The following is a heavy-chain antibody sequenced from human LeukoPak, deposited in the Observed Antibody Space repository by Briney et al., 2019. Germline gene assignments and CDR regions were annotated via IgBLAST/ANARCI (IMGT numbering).Heavy chain of an antibody. V-gene: IGHV1-18*01. D-gene: IGHD1-1*01. CDR3: AREYTTVIGGYNYYGMDV. CDR2: IAPNNDNT. CDR1: GYTFTTYG. J-gene: IGHJ6*02. Sequence: ASVKVSCKASGYTFTTYGISWVRQAPGQGLEWMGWIAPNNDNTNSAPRFKGRITMTSDTSTSTVYMDLRSLRSDDTAVYYCAREYTTVIGGYNYYGMDVWGQGTTVTVSS.